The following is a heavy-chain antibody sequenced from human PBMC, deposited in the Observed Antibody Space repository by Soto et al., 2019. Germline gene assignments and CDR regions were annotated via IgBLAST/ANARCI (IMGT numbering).Heavy chain of an antibody. CDR2: IYTSGNG. V-gene: IGHV4-4*07. J-gene: IGHJ4*02. CDR3: ARDQALLYFDS. D-gene: IGHD1-26*01. Sequence: SETLSLTCTVSGGSISRHYWSWIRQPAGKGLEWIGRIYTSGNGNYNPSLKSRVTMSVDTSKNQFALKLNSVTAADTAVYYCARDQALLYFDSWGRGTLVTVSS. CDR1: GGSISRHY.